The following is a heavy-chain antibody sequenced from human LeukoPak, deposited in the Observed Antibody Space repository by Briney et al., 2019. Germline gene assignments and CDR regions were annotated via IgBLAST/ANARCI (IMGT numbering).Heavy chain of an antibody. D-gene: IGHD6-6*01. Sequence: SETLSLTCTVSGGSISSGSYYWSWIRQPPGKGLEWIGSIYYSGSTYYNPSLKSRVTISVDTSKNQFSLKLSSVTAADTAVYYCARRRGSSDAFDYWGQGTLVTVSS. J-gene: IGHJ4*02. CDR1: GGSISSGSYY. V-gene: IGHV4-39*01. CDR3: ARRRGSSDAFDY. CDR2: IYYSGST.